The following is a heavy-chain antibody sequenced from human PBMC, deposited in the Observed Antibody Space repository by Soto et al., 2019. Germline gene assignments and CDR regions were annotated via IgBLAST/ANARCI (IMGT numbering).Heavy chain of an antibody. V-gene: IGHV1-69*13. D-gene: IGHD4-17*01. Sequence: SVKVSCKASGGTFSSYAISWVRQAPGQGLEWMGGIIPIFGTANYAQKFQGRVTITADESTSTAYMELSSLRSEDTAVYYCARDYGGNSVWDYWGQGTMVTVYS. J-gene: IGHJ4*02. CDR2: IIPIFGTA. CDR3: ARDYGGNSVWDY. CDR1: GGTFSSYA.